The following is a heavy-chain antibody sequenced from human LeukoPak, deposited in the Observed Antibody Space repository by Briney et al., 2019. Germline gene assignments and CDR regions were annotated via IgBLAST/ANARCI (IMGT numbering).Heavy chain of an antibody. J-gene: IGHJ4*02. Sequence: GASVKVSCKASGYTFTSYDINWVRQATGQGLEWMGWMNPNSGNTGYAQKFQGRVTMTRNTPISTAYMELRSLRSDDTAVYYCARAWEDSSGSGGADYWGQGTLVTVSS. D-gene: IGHD6-19*01. CDR1: GYTFTSYD. V-gene: IGHV1-8*01. CDR3: ARAWEDSSGSGGADY. CDR2: MNPNSGNT.